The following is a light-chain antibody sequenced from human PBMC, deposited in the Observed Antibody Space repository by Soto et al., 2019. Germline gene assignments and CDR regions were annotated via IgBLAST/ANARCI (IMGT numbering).Light chain of an antibody. V-gene: IGKV3-11*01. CDR1: QYINTR. CDR3: HQRQSWPRT. J-gene: IGKJ1*01. CDR2: QTS. Sequence: EIVLTQSPAILSLSPGEKATLSCRASQYINTRLAWYQHRPGQAPRLLIYQTSLRAAGIPARFSASGSGTDFTLTITDVQPEDFALYYCHQRQSWPRTFGQGT.